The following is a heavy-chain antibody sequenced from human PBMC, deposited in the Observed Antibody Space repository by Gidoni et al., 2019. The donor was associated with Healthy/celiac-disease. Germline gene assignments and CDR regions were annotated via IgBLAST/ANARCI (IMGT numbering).Heavy chain of an antibody. V-gene: IGHV1-69*01. J-gene: IGHJ3*02. CDR3: ARPTTIYRWNDAFDI. Sequence: QVQLVQSGAAVKKPGSSVKVSCKASGGTFSSYAISWVRQDPGQGLEWMGGIIPIFGTANYAQKFQGRVTITADESTSTAYMELSSLRSEDTAVYYCARPTTIYRWNDAFDIWGQGTMVTVSS. D-gene: IGHD1-26*01. CDR2: IIPIFGTA. CDR1: GGTFSSYA.